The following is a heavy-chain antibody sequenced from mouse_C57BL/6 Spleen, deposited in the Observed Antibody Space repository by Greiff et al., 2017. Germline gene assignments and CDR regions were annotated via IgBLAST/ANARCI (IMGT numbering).Heavy chain of an antibody. CDR3: ALIYKDYDEGDD. Sequence: EVQLQQSVAELVRPGASVKLSCTASGFNFKNSYMHWVKQRPEQGLEWIGRIDPANGNTKYAPKFQGKATITADTSSNTAYLQLSSLTSEDTAIYYCALIYKDYDEGDDWGQGTTLTVSS. CDR2: IDPANGNT. J-gene: IGHJ2*01. V-gene: IGHV14-3*01. D-gene: IGHD2-4*01. CDR1: GFNFKNSY.